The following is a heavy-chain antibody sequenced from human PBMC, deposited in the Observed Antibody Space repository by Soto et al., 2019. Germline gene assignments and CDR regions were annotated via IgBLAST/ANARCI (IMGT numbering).Heavy chain of an antibody. CDR3: AKGGRQWLVTSDFNY. CDR2: VSHDGRNT. CDR1: GFTFSDYA. J-gene: IGHJ4*02. Sequence: VQLVESGGGVVQPGRSLRLSCAASGFTFSDYAMHWVRQAPGKGLEWVAVVSHDGRNTHYADSGKGRFPISGDSSKNTVSLEMTSLRAEDTAVYYCAKGGRQWLVTSDFNYWGQGALVTVSS. D-gene: IGHD6-19*01. V-gene: IGHV3-30*18.